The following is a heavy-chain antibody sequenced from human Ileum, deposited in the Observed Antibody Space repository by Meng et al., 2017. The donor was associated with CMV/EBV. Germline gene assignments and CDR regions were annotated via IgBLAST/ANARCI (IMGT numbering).Heavy chain of an antibody. CDR3: VRPYCSSTSCYGWFDP. Sequence: SGYTFTDYYLNWVRQAPGQGLEWMGWINPDSGGTNYAQKFQDRVTMTRDTSINTVYMELSRLRSDDAAVYYCVRPYCSSTSCYGWFDPWGQGTLVTVSS. J-gene: IGHJ5*02. V-gene: IGHV1-2*02. CDR2: INPDSGGT. CDR1: GYTFTDYY. D-gene: IGHD2-2*01.